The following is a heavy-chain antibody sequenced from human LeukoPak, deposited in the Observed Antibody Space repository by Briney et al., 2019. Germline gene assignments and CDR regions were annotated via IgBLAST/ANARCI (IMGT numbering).Heavy chain of an antibody. V-gene: IGHV4-59*08. J-gene: IGHJ4*02. CDR3: ARQGGYSYGSPDY. Sequence: SETLSLTCTVSGGSISSYYWSWIRQPPGKGLEWIGYIYYSGSTNYNPSLKSRVTISVDTSKNQFSLKLSSVTAADTAVYYCARQGGYSYGSPDYWGQGTLVTVSS. CDR2: IYYSGST. D-gene: IGHD5-18*01. CDR1: GGSISSYY.